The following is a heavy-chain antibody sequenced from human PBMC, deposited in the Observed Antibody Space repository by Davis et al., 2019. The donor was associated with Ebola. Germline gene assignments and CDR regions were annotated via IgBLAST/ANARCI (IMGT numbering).Heavy chain of an antibody. CDR3: ARDRRSMVRGVIITDDAFDI. J-gene: IGHJ3*02. CDR1: GFTVSSNY. D-gene: IGHD3-10*01. V-gene: IGHV3-53*01. CDR2: IYSGGST. Sequence: PGGSLRLSCAASGFTVSSNYMSWVRQAPGKGLEWVSVIYSGGSTYYADSVKGRFTISRDNSKNTLYLQMNSLRAEDTAVYYCARDRRSMVRGVIITDDAFDIWGQGTMVTVSS.